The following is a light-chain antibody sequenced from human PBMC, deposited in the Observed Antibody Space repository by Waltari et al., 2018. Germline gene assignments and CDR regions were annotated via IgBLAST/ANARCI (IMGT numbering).Light chain of an antibody. V-gene: IGLV1-44*01. CDR2: RND. CDR1: YSNVGANV. J-gene: IGLJ2*01. CDR3: ASWDDSLNGRWV. Sequence: QSVLTQPPSASGTPGQRVTTSCSGSYSNVGANVVNWYQHLPGTAPKLLIYRNDRRPSGVPDRFSASKSGTSASLAISGLRPEDEADYYCASWDDSLNGRWVFGGGTKLTVL.